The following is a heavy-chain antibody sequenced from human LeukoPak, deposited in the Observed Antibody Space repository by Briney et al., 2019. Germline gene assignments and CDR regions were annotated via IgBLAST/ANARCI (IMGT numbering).Heavy chain of an antibody. J-gene: IGHJ4*02. Sequence: PGGSLRLSCAASGFIFSNYWMQWVRQAPGKGLEWVANIRQDGSETYYVDSVKGRFTISRDNAKNSLYLQMNSLRAEDTAVYYCAKSGYNRFDYWGQGTLVTVSS. CDR3: AKSGYNRFDY. CDR2: IRQDGSET. D-gene: IGHD5-24*01. V-gene: IGHV3-7*03. CDR1: GFIFSNYW.